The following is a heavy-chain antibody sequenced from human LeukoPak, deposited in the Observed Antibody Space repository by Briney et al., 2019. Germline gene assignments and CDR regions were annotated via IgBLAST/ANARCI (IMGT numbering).Heavy chain of an antibody. Sequence: SETLSLTCAVYGGSFSGYYWSWIRQPPGKGLEWIGEINHSGSTNYNPSLKSRVTISVDTSKNQFSLKLSSVTAADTAVYYCARGPADIVVVPAANARDFDYWGQGTLVTVSS. V-gene: IGHV4-34*01. CDR1: GGSFSGYY. D-gene: IGHD2-2*01. J-gene: IGHJ4*02. CDR3: ARGPADIVVVPAANARDFDY. CDR2: INHSGST.